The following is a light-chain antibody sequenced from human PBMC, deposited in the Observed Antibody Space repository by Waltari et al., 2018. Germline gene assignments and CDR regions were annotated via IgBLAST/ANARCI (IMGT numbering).Light chain of an antibody. Sequence: QSALTQPRSVSGSPGQSVTISCTGTSSDVGAYNYVSWYQQHPGKVPKLMIYDVSKRPSGVPDRFSGSKSGNTASLTISGLQTEDEADYYCCSHAGSYALWVFGGGTRLTVL. CDR3: CSHAGSYALWV. CDR1: SSDVGAYNY. J-gene: IGLJ3*02. V-gene: IGLV2-11*01. CDR2: DVS.